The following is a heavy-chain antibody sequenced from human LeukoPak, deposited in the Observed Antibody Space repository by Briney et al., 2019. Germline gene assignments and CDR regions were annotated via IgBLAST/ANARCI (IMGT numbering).Heavy chain of an antibody. CDR1: GFTFSSYG. D-gene: IGHD4-17*01. CDR3: AKLHGDYFNPYFDY. V-gene: IGHV3-23*01. J-gene: IGHJ4*02. Sequence: PGGSLRLSCAASGFTFSSYGMSWVRQAPGKGLEWVSAISGSGGSTYYADSVKGRFTISRDNSKNTLYLQMNSLRAEDTAVYYCAKLHGDYFNPYFDYWGQGTLVTVSS. CDR2: ISGSGGST.